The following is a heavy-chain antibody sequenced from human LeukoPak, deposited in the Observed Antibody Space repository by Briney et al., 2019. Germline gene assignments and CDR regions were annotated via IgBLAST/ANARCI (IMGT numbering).Heavy chain of an antibody. V-gene: IGHV4-4*07. CDR1: GGSISSYY. J-gene: IGHJ5*02. CDR2: IYTSGST. D-gene: IGHD3-22*01. CDR3: ARSTTGHYYDSSGYYPNWFDP. Sequence: SETLSLTCTVSGGSISSYYWSWIRQPAGKGLEWIGRIYTSGSTNYNPSLKSRVTMSVDTSKNQFSLKLSSVTAADTAVYYCARSTTGHYYDSSGYYPNWFDPWGQGTLVTVSS.